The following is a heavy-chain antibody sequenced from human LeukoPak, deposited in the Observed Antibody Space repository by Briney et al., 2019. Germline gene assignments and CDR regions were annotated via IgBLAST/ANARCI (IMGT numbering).Heavy chain of an antibody. J-gene: IGHJ4*02. Sequence: TGGSLRLSCAASGFTFSTYGMHWVRQAPGKGLEWVALITYDGYYKYYSDSVKGRFTISSDTSKNTLSLQMNSLRAEDTAVYYCARGDSGSYYFDYWGQGTLVTVSS. V-gene: IGHV3-30*03. CDR3: ARGDSGSYYFDY. D-gene: IGHD1-26*01. CDR1: GFTFSTYG. CDR2: ITYDGYYK.